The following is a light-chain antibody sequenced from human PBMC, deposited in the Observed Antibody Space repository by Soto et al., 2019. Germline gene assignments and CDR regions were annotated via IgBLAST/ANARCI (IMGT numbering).Light chain of an antibody. CDR3: QQYSSSPRK. Sequence: NVLTQSPGTLSLSPGEGATLSCRASQSISSNYLAWYHQRPGQAPRLLIYGASSRATDIPDRFRGSGSGRDFVLNISRLERGDSGVYYCQQYSSSPRKFGQGTRWIS. CDR1: QSISSNY. J-gene: IGKJ1*01. CDR2: GAS. V-gene: IGKV3-20*01.